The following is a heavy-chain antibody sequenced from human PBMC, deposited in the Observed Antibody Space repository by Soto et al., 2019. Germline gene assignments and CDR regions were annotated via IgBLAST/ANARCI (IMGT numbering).Heavy chain of an antibody. J-gene: IGHJ6*02. CDR3: ARDAGMNGMDV. CDR1: GGSISSGGYY. V-gene: IGHV4-31*03. Sequence: SETLSLTCTVSGGSISSGGYYWSWIRQYPGKGLEWIGHIYNSGGTYYNPSLKSRVIIAADTSMNQFSLKLSSVTAADTAVYYCARDAGMNGMDVWGQGTTVTVSS. CDR2: IYNSGGT.